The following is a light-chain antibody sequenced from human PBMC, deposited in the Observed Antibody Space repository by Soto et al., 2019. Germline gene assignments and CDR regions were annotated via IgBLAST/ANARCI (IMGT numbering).Light chain of an antibody. Sequence: QSVLTQPPSASGSPGQSVTISCTGTSSDVGVNYVSWFQQPLGKTPKLIIYEVSQRPSGVCYRFSGSKFCNTALLDVFGLQTEDEANFYCKVYAGSNNFVFGSGAKGTVL. CDR1: SSDVGVNY. CDR3: KVYAGSNNFV. CDR2: EVS. V-gene: IGLV2-8*01. J-gene: IGLJ1*01.